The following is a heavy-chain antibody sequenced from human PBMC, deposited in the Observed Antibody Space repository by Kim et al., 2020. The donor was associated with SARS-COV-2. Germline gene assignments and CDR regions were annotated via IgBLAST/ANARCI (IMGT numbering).Heavy chain of an antibody. CDR1: GGSFSGYY. V-gene: IGHV4-34*01. CDR2: INHSGST. Sequence: SETLSLTCAVYGGSFSGYYWSWIRQPPGKGLEWIGEINHSGSTNYNPSLKSRVTISVDTSKNQFSLKLSSVTAADTAVYYCASDTGRPAAGTIDFDPWGQGTLVTVSS. CDR3: ASDTGRPAAGTIDFDP. J-gene: IGHJ5*02. D-gene: IGHD6-13*01.